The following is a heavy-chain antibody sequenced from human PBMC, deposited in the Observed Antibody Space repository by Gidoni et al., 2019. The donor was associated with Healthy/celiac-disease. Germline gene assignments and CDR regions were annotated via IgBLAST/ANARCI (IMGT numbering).Heavy chain of an antibody. Sequence: EVQLVQSGAEVKKPGESLKISCKGSGYSFTSYWIGWVRQMPGKGLEWMGITYPGDSDTRYSPSFQGQVTISADKSISTAYLQWSSLKASDTAMYYCARQGPKHIVVVIADWWAFDIWGQGTMVTVSS. V-gene: IGHV5-51*01. D-gene: IGHD2-21*01. CDR3: ARQGPKHIVVVIADWWAFDI. J-gene: IGHJ3*02. CDR1: GYSFTSYW. CDR2: TYPGDSDT.